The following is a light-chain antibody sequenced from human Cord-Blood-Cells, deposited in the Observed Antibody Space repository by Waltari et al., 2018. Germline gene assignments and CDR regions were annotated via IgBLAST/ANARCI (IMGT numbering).Light chain of an antibody. Sequence: DIQMTQSPSTLSASVGDRATITCRASRSISSWLAWYQQKPGKAPKLLIYKASSLESGVPSRFSGSGSGTEFTLTISSLQPDDFATYYCQQYNSYPWTFGQGTKVEIK. CDR3: QQYNSYPWT. CDR1: RSISSW. CDR2: KAS. V-gene: IGKV1-5*03. J-gene: IGKJ1*01.